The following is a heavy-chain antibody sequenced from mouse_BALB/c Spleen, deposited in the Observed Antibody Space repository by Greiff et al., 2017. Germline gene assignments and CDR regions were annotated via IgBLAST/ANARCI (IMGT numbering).Heavy chain of an antibody. J-gene: IGHJ3*01. V-gene: IGHV5-12-2*01. CDR1: GFTFSSYT. D-gene: IGHD1-1*01. Sequence: EVQLVESGGGLVQPGGSLKLSCAASGFTFSSYTMSWVRQTPEKRLEWVAYISNGGGSTYYPDTVKGRFTISRDNAKNTLYLQMSSLKSEDTAMYYCARQGYGSPFAYWGQGTLVTVSA. CDR2: ISNGGGST. CDR3: ARQGYGSPFAY.